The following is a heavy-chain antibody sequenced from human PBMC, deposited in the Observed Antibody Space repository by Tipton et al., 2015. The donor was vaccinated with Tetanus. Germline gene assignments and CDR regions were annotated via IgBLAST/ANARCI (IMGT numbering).Heavy chain of an antibody. J-gene: IGHJ5*02. D-gene: IGHD2-21*02. CDR3: ARAPYCGSDCYPGGNWFDP. CDR1: GDSISSGGYY. Sequence: TLSLTCTVSGDSISSGGYYWSWIRQHPGKGLEWLGYIHYSGSTYYNPSVRSRVIISQDMSKNQFSLELSSVTAADTAVYYCARAPYCGSDCYPGGNWFDPWGQGTQVTVSS. V-gene: IGHV4-31*03. CDR2: IHYSGST.